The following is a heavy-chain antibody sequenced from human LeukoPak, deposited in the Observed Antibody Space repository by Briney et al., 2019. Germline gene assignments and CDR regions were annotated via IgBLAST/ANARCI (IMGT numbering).Heavy chain of an antibody. V-gene: IGHV3-74*01. Sequence: GGSLRLSCAASGFTFSSYWMHWVRQAPGKGLVWVSRSNTDGSSTIYADSVKGRFTTSRDNAKNTLYLQMNSLRAEDTAVYYCARDRGGSGPTTTDYWGQGTLVTVSS. D-gene: IGHD6-19*01. CDR2: SNTDGSST. CDR3: ARDRGGSGPTTTDY. J-gene: IGHJ4*02. CDR1: GFTFSSYW.